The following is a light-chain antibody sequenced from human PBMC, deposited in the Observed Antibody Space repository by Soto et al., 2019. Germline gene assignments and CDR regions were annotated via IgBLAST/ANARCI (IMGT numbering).Light chain of an antibody. CDR2: GNN. CDR3: TSWDDSLNTVF. V-gene: IGLV1-44*01. CDR1: SSNIGSNT. J-gene: IGLJ2*01. Sequence: QAVVTQPPSASGTPGQRVTISCSGSSSNIGSNTVNWYQQFPGTAPKLLLYGNNQRPSGVPDRFSGSKSGTSASLAISGLQSEDEAEYYCTSWDDSLNTVFFGGGTKLTVL.